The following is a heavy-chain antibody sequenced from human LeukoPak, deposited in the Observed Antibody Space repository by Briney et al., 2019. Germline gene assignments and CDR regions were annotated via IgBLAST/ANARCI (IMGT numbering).Heavy chain of an antibody. CDR1: GFTFSSYG. CDR2: ISYDGSNK. CDR3: AKRYCSGGSCSWIDY. D-gene: IGHD2-15*01. V-gene: IGHV3-30*18. Sequence: GGSLRLSCAASGFTFSSYGKHWVRQAPGKGLEWVAVISYDGSNKYYADSVKGRFTISRDNSKNTLYLQMNSLRAEDTAVYYCAKRYCSGGSCSWIDYWGQGTLVTVSS. J-gene: IGHJ4*02.